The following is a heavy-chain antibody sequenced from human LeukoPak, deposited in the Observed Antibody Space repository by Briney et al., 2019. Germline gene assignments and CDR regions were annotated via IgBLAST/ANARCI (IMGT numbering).Heavy chain of an antibody. Sequence: GASVKVSCKASGYTFTSYGISWVRQAPGQGLEGMGWISAYNGNTNYAQKLQGKVTMTPDTPTSTAYMKLRSLRSDDPAVYSSARAYYYDSSGYYYGESFDYWGQGTLVTVSS. CDR2: ISAYNGNT. D-gene: IGHD3-22*01. CDR3: ARAYYYDSSGYYYGESFDY. J-gene: IGHJ4*02. CDR1: GYTFTSYG. V-gene: IGHV1-18*04.